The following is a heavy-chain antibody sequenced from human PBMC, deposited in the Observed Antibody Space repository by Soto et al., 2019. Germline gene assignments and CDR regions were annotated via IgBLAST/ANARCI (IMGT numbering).Heavy chain of an antibody. CDR2: ISGSGGST. CDR3: AKNPPIVVVPAAMEYYYYYMDV. D-gene: IGHD2-2*01. V-gene: IGHV3-23*01. J-gene: IGHJ6*03. CDR1: GFTFSSYA. Sequence: GGSLRLSCAASGFTFSSYAMSWVRQAPGKGLEWVSAISGSGGSTYYADSVKGRFTISRDNSKNKLYLQMNSLRAEDTAVYYCAKNPPIVVVPAAMEYYYYYMDVWGKGTTVTVSS.